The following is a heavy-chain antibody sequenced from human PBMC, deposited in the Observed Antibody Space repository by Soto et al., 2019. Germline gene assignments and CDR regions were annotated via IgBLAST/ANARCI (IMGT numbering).Heavy chain of an antibody. CDR3: ARVRRSSLGKDV. CDR1: GGYISSYY. CDR2: IYYSGST. J-gene: IGHJ6*02. V-gene: IGHV4-59*01. D-gene: IGHD6-13*01. Sequence: SETLSLTCTVSGGYISSYYWSWIRQPPGKGLEWIGYIYYSGSTNYNPSLKSRVTISVDTSKNQFSLKLSSVTAADTAVYYCARVRRSSLGKDVWGQGTTVTVTS.